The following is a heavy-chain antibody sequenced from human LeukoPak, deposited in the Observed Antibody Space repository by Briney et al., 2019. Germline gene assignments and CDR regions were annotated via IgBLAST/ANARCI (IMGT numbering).Heavy chain of an antibody. Sequence: GGSLLLSCAASGFSFSSFWMHWVRQVPGKGLVWVSGINSDGSTTGYADSVKGRLTISRDNAKNTLYLQMNGLRAEDTALYYCARGGYGAHMGWGQGTLVTVSS. D-gene: IGHD4-17*01. V-gene: IGHV3-74*01. CDR3: ARGGYGAHMG. CDR2: INSDGSTT. CDR1: GFSFSSFW. J-gene: IGHJ4*02.